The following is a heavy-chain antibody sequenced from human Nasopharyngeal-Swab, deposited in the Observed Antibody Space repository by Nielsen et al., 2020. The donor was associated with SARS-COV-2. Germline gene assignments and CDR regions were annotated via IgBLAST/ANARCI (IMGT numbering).Heavy chain of an antibody. V-gene: IGHV3-73*01. CDR2: IRSKANSYAT. CDR1: GFTFSGSA. D-gene: IGHD6-19*01. Sequence: GESLKISCAASGFTFSGSAMHWVRQASGKGLEWVGRIRSKANSYATAYAASVKGRFTISRDDSKNTAYLQMNSLRAEDTAVYYCARVGGSGWNREINWFDPWGQGTLVTVSS. J-gene: IGHJ5*02. CDR3: ARVGGSGWNREINWFDP.